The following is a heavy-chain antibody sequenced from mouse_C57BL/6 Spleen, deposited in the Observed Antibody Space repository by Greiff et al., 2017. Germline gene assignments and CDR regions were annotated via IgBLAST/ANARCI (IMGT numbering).Heavy chain of an antibody. V-gene: IGHV1-69*01. CDR2: IDPSDSYT. J-gene: IGHJ3*01. Sequence: QVQLQQPGAELVMPGASVKLSCKASGYTFTSYWMHWVKQRPGQGLEWIGEIDPSDSYTNYNQKFKGKSTLTVDKSSSTAYMQLSSLTSEDSAVYYCARPPSNCCGTDWFAYWGQGTLVTVSA. CDR1: GYTFTSYW. CDR3: ARPPSNCCGTDWFAY. D-gene: IGHD1-1*01.